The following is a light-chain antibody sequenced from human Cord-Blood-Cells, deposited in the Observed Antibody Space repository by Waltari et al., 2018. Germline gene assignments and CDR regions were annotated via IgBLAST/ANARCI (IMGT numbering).Light chain of an antibody. CDR2: EGS. CDR1: SSDVGSYNL. V-gene: IGLV2-23*01. J-gene: IGLJ3*02. CDR3: CSYAGSSTWV. Sequence: QSALTQPASVSGSPGQSIPIPCTGTSSDVGSYNLVSWYQQHPGKAPKLMIYEGSKRPSGVSNRFSGSKSGNTASLTSSGLQAEDEADYYCCSYAGSSTWVFGGGTKLTVL.